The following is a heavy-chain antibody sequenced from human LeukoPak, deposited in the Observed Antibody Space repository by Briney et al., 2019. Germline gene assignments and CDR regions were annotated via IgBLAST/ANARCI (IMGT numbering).Heavy chain of an antibody. CDR1: GFTFSSYS. D-gene: IGHD2-21*01. J-gene: IGHJ4*02. CDR3: ARDGRIAVYGFDY. CDR2: ISSSSSYI. V-gene: IGHV3-21*01. Sequence: RAGGSLRLSCAASGFTFSSYSMNWVRQAPGKGLEWASSISSSSSYIYYADSVKGRFTISRDNAKNSLYLQMNSLRAEDTAVYYCARDGRIAVYGFDYWGQGTLVTVSS.